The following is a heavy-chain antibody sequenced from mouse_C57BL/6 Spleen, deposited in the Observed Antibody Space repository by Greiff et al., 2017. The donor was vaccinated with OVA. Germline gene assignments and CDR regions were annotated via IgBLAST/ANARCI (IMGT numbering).Heavy chain of an antibody. V-gene: IGHV3-6*01. D-gene: IGHD1-1*01. CDR2: ISYDGSN. CDR3: ARDRGRYYGSSYYAMDY. J-gene: IGHJ4*01. Sequence: EVQLVESGPGLVKPSQSLSLTCSVTGYSITSGYYWNWIRQFPGNKLEWMGYISYDGSNNYNPSLKNRISITRDTSKNQFFLKLNSVTTEHTATYYGARDRGRYYGSSYYAMDYWGQGTSVTVSS. CDR1: GYSITSGYY.